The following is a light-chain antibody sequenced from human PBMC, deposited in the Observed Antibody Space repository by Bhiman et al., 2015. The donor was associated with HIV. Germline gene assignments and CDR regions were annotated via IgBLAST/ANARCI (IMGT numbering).Light chain of an antibody. CDR1: IIGSTN. CDR3: QVWHISSDHPAV. V-gene: IGLV3-21*04. Sequence: SYELAQPPSVSVAPGQTASITCAGDIIGSTNVNWYQQKPGQTPVLVMFYDRDRPSGIPERFSGSNSGNTATLTISGVEAGDEADYYCQVWHISSDHPAVFGTGTKVTVL. CDR2: YDR. J-gene: IGLJ1*01.